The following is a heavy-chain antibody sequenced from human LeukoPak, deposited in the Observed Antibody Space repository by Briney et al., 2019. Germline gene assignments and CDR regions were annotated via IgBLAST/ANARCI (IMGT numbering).Heavy chain of an antibody. CDR3: AKRGVVIRVILVGFHKEAYYFDS. CDR2: ISGSGGTT. J-gene: IGHJ4*02. V-gene: IGHV3-23*01. CDR1: GITLSNYG. Sequence: GGSLRLSCAVSGITLSNYGMSWVRQAPGKGLEWVAGISGSGGTTNYADSVKGRFTISRDNPKNTLFLHMNSLRAEDTAVYFCAKRGVVIRVILVGFHKEAYYFDSWGQGALVTVSS. D-gene: IGHD3-22*01.